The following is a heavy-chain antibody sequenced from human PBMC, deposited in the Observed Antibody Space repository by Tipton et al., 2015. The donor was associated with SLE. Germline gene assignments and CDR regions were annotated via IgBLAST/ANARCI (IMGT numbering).Heavy chain of an antibody. D-gene: IGHD1-1*01. J-gene: IGHJ4*02. CDR3: AKRSLETCFDY. CDR1: GFTFSSYG. V-gene: IGHV3-33*06. Sequence: RSLRLSCAASGFTFSSYGMHWVRQAPGKGLEWVAVIWYDGSNKYYADSVKGRFTISRDNSKNTLYLQMNSLRAEGTAVYYCAKRSLETCFDYWGQGTLVTVSS. CDR2: IWYDGSNK.